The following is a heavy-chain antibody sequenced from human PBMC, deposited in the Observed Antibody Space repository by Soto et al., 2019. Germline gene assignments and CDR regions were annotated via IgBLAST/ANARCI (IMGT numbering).Heavy chain of an antibody. Sequence: QVQLVQSGAEVKKPGASVKVSCKASGYTFTNYGTSWVRQAPGQGLEYMGWISGDNGDTHYAQKVQRRVTMTTVTSTNTAYMELRSLRPDDTAVYYCVRGPSLGYFQYWGQGTLVTVSS. V-gene: IGHV1-18*01. D-gene: IGHD6-6*01. CDR1: GYTFTNYG. CDR3: VRGPSLGYFQY. CDR2: ISGDNGDT. J-gene: IGHJ1*01.